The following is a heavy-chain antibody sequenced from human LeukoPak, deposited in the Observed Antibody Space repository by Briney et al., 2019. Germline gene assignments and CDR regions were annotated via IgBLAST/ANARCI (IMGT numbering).Heavy chain of an antibody. Sequence: SETLSLTCTVSGGSISSYYWSWIRQPPGKGLEWIGYIYYSGSTNYNPSLKSRVTISVDTSKNQFSLQVNSVTPEDTAVYYCARYSGTQFGPWGQGTLVTVSS. CDR2: IYYSGST. D-gene: IGHD1-26*01. V-gene: IGHV4-59*08. CDR3: ARYSGTQFGP. CDR1: GGSISSYY. J-gene: IGHJ5*02.